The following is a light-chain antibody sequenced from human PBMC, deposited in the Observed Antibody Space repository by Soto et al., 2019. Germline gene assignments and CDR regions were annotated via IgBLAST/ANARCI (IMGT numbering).Light chain of an antibody. J-gene: IGKJ1*01. CDR3: QQYGRSPWT. CDR2: GAS. CDR1: QSVSSNY. V-gene: IGKV3-20*01. Sequence: EIVLTQSPGTLSLSPGERATLSCRASQSVSSNYLAWYQQKPGQAPRPLIYGASNRATGIPDRVRGSGSATDFTLNISRLEPEDFAVFYCQQYGRSPWTFGQGTKVEIK.